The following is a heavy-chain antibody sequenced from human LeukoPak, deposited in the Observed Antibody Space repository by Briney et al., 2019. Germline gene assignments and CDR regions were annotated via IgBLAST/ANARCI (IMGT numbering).Heavy chain of an antibody. CDR1: GFTFSNAW. CDR2: IKSKTDGGTT. J-gene: IGHJ4*02. CDR3: STTYYYDSSEGY. V-gene: IGHV3-15*07. Sequence: GGSLRLSRAASGFTFSNAWMNWVRQAPGKGLEWVGRIKSKTDGGTTDYAAPVKGRFTISRDDSKNTLYLQMNSLKTEDTAVYYCSTTYYYDSSEGYWGQGTLVTVSS. D-gene: IGHD3-22*01.